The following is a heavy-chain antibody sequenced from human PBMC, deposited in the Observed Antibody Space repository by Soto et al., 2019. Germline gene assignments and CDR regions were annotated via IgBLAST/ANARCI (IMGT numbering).Heavy chain of an antibody. J-gene: IGHJ4*02. V-gene: IGHV3-20*04. CDR2: INWNGGST. Sequence: GGSLRLSCAASGFTFDDYGMSWVRQAPGKGLEWVSGINWNGGSTGYADSVKGRFTISRDNAKNSLYLQMNSLRAEDTALYYCARGKTGSYYGGSFDYWGQGTLVTVSS. CDR1: GFTFDDYG. D-gene: IGHD1-26*01. CDR3: ARGKTGSYYGGSFDY.